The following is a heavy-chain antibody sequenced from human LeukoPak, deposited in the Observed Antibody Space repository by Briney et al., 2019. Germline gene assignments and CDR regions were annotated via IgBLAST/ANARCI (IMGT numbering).Heavy chain of an antibody. CDR3: ARGYDILTGYYSFDY. V-gene: IGHV1-3*01. CDR2: INAGNGNT. D-gene: IGHD3-9*01. CDR1: GYTFTSYA. J-gene: IGHJ4*02. Sequence: ASVKVSCKASGYTFTSYAMHWVRQAPGQRLEGMGWINAGNGNTKYSQMFQGRVTITRDTSASTAYMELSSLRSEDTAVYYCARGYDILTGYYSFDYWGQGTLVTVSS.